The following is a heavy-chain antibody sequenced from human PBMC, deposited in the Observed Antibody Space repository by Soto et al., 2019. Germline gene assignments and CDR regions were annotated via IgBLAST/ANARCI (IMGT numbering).Heavy chain of an antibody. J-gene: IGHJ4*02. CDR1: GYTFTSYD. V-gene: IGHV1-8*01. D-gene: IGHD1-26*01. CDR3: ARRYGGNFDY. Sequence: ASVKVSCKASGYTFTSYDINWVRQATGQGPEWMGWMNPDSGDTGYVRKFQGRVTMTRNIAISTAYMELSSLRSEDTAVYYCARRYGGNFDYWGQGTLVTVS. CDR2: MNPDSGDT.